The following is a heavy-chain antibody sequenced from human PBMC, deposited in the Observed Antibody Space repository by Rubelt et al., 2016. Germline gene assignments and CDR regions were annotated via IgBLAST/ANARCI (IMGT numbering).Heavy chain of an antibody. CDR1: GFTFSSYA. J-gene: IGHJ4*02. CDR3: AKDRGGSYYAGHY. Sequence: VQLVESGGGLVQPGGSLRLSCAASGFTFSSYAMIWVRQAPGKGLEWVSAISGSGGSTYYADSVKGRFTISRDNSKNTLYLQMNSLGAEDTAVYYCAKDRGGSYYAGHYWGQGTLVTVSS. CDR2: ISGSGGST. D-gene: IGHD1-26*01. V-gene: IGHV3-23*04.